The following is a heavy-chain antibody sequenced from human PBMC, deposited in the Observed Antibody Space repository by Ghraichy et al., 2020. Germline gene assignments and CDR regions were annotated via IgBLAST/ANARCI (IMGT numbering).Heavy chain of an antibody. Sequence: SGPTLVKPTQTLTLTCTFSGFSLSTSGVGVGWIRQPPGKALEWLALIYWNDDKRYSPSLKSRLTITKDTSKNQVVLTMTNMDPVDTATYYCAHTYYDFWSGYYTAVAYWGQGTLVTVSS. CDR1: GFSLSTSGVG. CDR2: IYWNDDK. V-gene: IGHV2-5*01. CDR3: AHTYYDFWSGYYTAVAY. J-gene: IGHJ4*02. D-gene: IGHD3-3*01.